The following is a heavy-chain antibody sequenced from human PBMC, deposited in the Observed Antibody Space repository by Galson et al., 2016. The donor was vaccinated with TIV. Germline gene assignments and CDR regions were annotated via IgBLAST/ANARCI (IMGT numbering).Heavy chain of an antibody. Sequence: SLRLSCAATGFSFSSYTMHWDRQTPDKGLEWVAVVSYDGTSPYYADSVKGRFTISRDISKNTLNLQMNSLRAEDTAIYYCARGTTNDAFDIWGQGTMVTVSS. CDR3: ARGTTNDAFDI. D-gene: IGHD2/OR15-2a*01. CDR1: GFSFSSYT. J-gene: IGHJ3*02. V-gene: IGHV3-30*14. CDR2: VSYDGTSP.